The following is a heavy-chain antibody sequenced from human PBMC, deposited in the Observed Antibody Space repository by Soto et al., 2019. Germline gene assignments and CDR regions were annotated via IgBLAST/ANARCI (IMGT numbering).Heavy chain of an antibody. CDR3: ARVGSRYYDSSGYYYDPNTRPFDC. D-gene: IGHD3-22*01. V-gene: IGHV1-46*01. J-gene: IGHJ4*02. CDR2: INPSGGST. CDR1: GYTFTSYY. Sequence: ASVKVSCKASGYTFTSYYIHWVRQAPGQGLEWMGIINPSGGSTSYAQKFQGRVTMTRDTSTSTVYMELSSLRSEDTAVYYCARVGSRYYDSSGYYYDPNTRPFDCWGQGTLVTVSS.